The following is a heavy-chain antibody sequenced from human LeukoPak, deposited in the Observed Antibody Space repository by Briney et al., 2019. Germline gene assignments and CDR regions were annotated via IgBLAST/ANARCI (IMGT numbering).Heavy chain of an antibody. CDR1: GYTFTGYY. CDR3: AGDSYYDSSGYGGAFDI. V-gene: IGHV1-2*02. J-gene: IGHJ3*02. CDR2: INPNSGGT. Sequence: GASVKVSCKASGYTFTGYYMHWVRQAPGQGLEWMGWINPNSGGTNYAQKFQGRVTMTRDTSISTAYMELSRLRSDDTAVYYCAGDSYYDSSGYGGAFDIWGQGTMVTVSS. D-gene: IGHD3-22*01.